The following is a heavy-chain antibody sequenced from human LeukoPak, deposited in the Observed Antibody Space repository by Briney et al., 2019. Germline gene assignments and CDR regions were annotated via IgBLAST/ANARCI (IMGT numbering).Heavy chain of an antibody. CDR1: GFTFSSYS. Sequence: GGSLRLSCAASGFTFSSYSMNWVRQAPGKGLEWVSSISSSSSYIYYADSVKGRFTISRDNAKNSLYLQMNSLRAEDTAVYYCAKGAPFSGYDYGYFDYWGQGTLVTVSS. V-gene: IGHV3-21*01. J-gene: IGHJ4*02. CDR3: AKGAPFSGYDYGYFDY. D-gene: IGHD5-12*01. CDR2: ISSSSSYI.